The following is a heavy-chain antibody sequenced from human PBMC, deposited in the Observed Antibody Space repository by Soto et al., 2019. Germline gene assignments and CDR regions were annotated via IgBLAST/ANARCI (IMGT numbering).Heavy chain of an antibody. D-gene: IGHD3-22*01. V-gene: IGHV1-18*01. CDR2: ISAYNGNT. CDR1: GYTFTSYG. J-gene: IGHJ5*01. CDR3: ERDVYPEGRWLFPNGFDP. Sequence: QVQLVQSGAEVKKPGASVKVSCKASGYTFTSYGISWVRQAPGQGLEWMGWISAYNGNTNYAQKLQGRVTMTTDTSTSTAYMELRSLRSVDTAVYYWERDVYPEGRWLFPNGFDPWGQGTLVTVSS.